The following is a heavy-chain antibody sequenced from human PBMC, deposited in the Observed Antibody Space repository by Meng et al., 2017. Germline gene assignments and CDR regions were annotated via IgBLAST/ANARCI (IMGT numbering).Heavy chain of an antibody. CDR3: AREGRVDFDY. D-gene: IGHD1-26*01. CDR1: RYTFTSYA. Sequence: QRLHSWSEFKNPGASVTVYCKTSRYTFTSYAMTWVRQAPGQWLEWMGRINTNTGNPTYAQGFTARFVFSLDTSISTAYLQISSLKAEHTAVYYCAREGRVDFDYWGQGTLVTVSS. V-gene: IGHV7-4-1*02. J-gene: IGHJ4*02. CDR2: INTNTGNP.